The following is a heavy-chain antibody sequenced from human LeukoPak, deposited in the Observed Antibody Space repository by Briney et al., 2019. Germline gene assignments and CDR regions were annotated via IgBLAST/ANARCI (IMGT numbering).Heavy chain of an antibody. J-gene: IGHJ4*02. Sequence: SETLSLTCTVSGGSISSYYWSWIRQPPGKGLEWIGCIYYSGSTDYNPSLKSRVTISVDTSRNQFSLRLSSVTAADTAVYYCARVTGYMTEDFFDYWGQGTLVTVPS. CDR1: GGSISSYY. V-gene: IGHV4-59*01. CDR2: IYYSGST. D-gene: IGHD6-13*01. CDR3: ARVTGYMTEDFFDY.